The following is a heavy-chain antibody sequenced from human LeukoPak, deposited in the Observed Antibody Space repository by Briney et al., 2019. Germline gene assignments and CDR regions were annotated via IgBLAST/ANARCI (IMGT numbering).Heavy chain of an antibody. D-gene: IGHD3-9*01. CDR1: GGSISSSSYY. CDR3: ANGRYFDWFSAFDI. V-gene: IGHV4-39*01. J-gene: IGHJ3*02. CDR2: IYYSGST. Sequence: SETLSLTCTVSGGSISSSSYYWGWIRQPPGKGLEWIGSIYYSGSTYYNPSLKSRVTISVDTSKNQFSLKLSSVTAADTAVYYCANGRYFDWFSAFDIWGQGTMATVSS.